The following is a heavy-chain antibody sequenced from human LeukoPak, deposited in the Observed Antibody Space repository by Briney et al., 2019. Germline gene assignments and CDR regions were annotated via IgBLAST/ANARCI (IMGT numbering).Heavy chain of an antibody. V-gene: IGHV1-18*01. D-gene: IGHD3-10*01. Sequence: ASVKVSCKASGYTFTNYGISWVRQAPGQGLEWMGWISAYNGNTNYAQKLQGRVTMTRDTSTSTVYMELSSLRSEDTAVYYCAREFYYYGSGSPFDYWGQGTLVTVSS. J-gene: IGHJ4*02. CDR3: AREFYYYGSGSPFDY. CDR1: GYTFTNYG. CDR2: ISAYNGNT.